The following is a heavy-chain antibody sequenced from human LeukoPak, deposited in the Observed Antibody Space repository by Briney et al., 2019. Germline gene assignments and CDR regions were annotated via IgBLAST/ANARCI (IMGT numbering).Heavy chain of an antibody. CDR3: ARHGNRNIVVVPAAILDRSFDS. D-gene: IGHD2-2*02. J-gene: IGHJ4*02. V-gene: IGHV4-59*08. CDR1: SDSISSDSISSYY. Sequence: SETLSLTCTVSSDSISSDSISSYYWSWIRQPPGKGLEWIGFIYYSWSTNYNPSLRSRVTMSMDTSKNQFSLKLSSVTAADTAVYYCARHGNRNIVVVPAAILDRSFDSWGQGTLVTVSS. CDR2: IYYSWST.